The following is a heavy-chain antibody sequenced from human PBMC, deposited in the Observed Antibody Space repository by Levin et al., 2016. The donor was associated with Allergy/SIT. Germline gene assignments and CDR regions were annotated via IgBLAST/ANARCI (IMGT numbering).Heavy chain of an antibody. Sequence: WIRQPPGKGLEWIGYIYYSGSTYYNPSLKSRVTISVDTSKNQFSLKLSSVTAADTAVYYCARGNMITFGGVIVRGAFDIWGQGTMVTVSS. CDR2: IYYSGST. D-gene: IGHD3-16*02. V-gene: IGHV4-31*02. CDR3: ARGNMITFGGVIVRGAFDI. J-gene: IGHJ3*02.